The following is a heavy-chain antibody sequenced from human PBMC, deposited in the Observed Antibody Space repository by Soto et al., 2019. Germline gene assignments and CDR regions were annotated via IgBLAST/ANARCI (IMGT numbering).Heavy chain of an antibody. V-gene: IGHV1-69*13. J-gene: IGHJ6*02. Sequence: GASVKVSCKASGGTFSSYAISWVRQAPGQGLEWMGGIIPIFGTANYAQKFQGRVTITADESTSTAYMELSSLRSEDTAVYYCARMAVRGAVAGPGYYYYGMDVWGQGTTVTVSS. CDR3: ARMAVRGAVAGPGYYYYGMDV. CDR2: IIPIFGTA. D-gene: IGHD6-19*01. CDR1: GGTFSSYA.